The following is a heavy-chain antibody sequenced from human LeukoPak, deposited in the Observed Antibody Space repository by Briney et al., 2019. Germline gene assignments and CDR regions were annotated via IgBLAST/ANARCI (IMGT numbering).Heavy chain of an antibody. CDR1: GFIISGYA. J-gene: IGHJ5*02. CDR3: AKGDTPNNSYNYFDP. D-gene: IGHD1/OR15-1a*01. V-gene: IGHV3-23*01. CDR2: ISGSGEWT. Sequence: TGGSLRLSCAASGFIISGYAMSWVRQAPGKGLEGVSSISGSGEWTKYADSVKGRCTISREDSKNKLYLQMNSLRAEDKAVYYCAKGDTPNNSYNYFDPWGQGTLVTVSS.